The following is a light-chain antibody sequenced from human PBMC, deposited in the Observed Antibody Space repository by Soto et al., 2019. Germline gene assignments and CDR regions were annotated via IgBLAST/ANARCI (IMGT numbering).Light chain of an antibody. V-gene: IGLV2-11*01. CDR1: SSDVGRYDY. J-gene: IGLJ1*01. CDR2: DVT. Sequence: QSALTQPRSVSGSPGQSVTISCTGTSSDVGRYDYVSWYQQHTGKAPKLVVYDVTERPSGVPDRFSGSKSGNTASLTISGLQAEDEADYSCCSFAGSYSYVFGTGTKSPS. CDR3: CSFAGSYSYV.